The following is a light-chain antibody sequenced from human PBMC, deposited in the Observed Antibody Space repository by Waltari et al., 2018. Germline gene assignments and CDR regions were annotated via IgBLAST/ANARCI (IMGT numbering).Light chain of an antibody. CDR2: DAS. V-gene: IGKV3-11*01. Sequence: EIVLTQSPATLSMYPGERATLSCRASQSVGNDLAWFQQKPGQAPRLLIYDASNRATGIPARFSGSGSGTDFTLTISSLEPEDFAVYYCQQRSNWPLSTFGQGTKLEIK. J-gene: IGKJ2*01. CDR3: QQRSNWPLST. CDR1: QSVGND.